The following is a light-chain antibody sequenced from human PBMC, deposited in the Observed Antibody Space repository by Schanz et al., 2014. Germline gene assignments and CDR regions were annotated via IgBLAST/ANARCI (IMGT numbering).Light chain of an antibody. J-gene: IGLJ1*01. V-gene: IGLV1-40*01. CDR2: GSS. CDR3: QSYDTRLNGLYV. CDR1: SSNIGAGYD. Sequence: QSVLTQPPSVSGAPGQRVTISCTGSSSNIGAGYDVHWYQQLPGTAPKLLIYGSSSRPSGVPDRFSGSKSGTSASLAITGLQAEDEADYYCQSYDTRLNGLYVFGTGTKVTVL.